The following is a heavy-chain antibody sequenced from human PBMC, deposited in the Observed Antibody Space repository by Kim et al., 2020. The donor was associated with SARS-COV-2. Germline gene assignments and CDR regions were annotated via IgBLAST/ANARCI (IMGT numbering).Heavy chain of an antibody. CDR1: GGTFSSYA. J-gene: IGHJ4*02. CDR3: ARGPRIVGATIPFDY. D-gene: IGHD1-26*01. V-gene: IGHV1-69*04. CDR2: IIPILGIA. Sequence: SVKVSCKASGGTFSSYAISWVRQAPGQGLEWMGRIIPILGIANYAQKFQGRVTITADKSTSTAYMELSSLRSEDTAVYYCARGPRIVGATIPFDYWGQGTLVTVSS.